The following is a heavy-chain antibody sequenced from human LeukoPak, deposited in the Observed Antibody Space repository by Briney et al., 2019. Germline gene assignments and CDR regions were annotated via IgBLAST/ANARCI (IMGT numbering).Heavy chain of an antibody. J-gene: IGHJ3*02. CDR3: ARNILFAFDI. CDR1: GLTVSSSY. V-gene: IGHV3-53*01. CDR2: IYNDGST. Sequence: QPGGSLRLSCAASGLTVSSSYMSWVRQAPGKGLEWVSIIYNDGSTYYADSMKGRFTISRDNSKNTLYLQLNSLRAEDTAMYYCARNILFAFDIWGQGTMVTVSS.